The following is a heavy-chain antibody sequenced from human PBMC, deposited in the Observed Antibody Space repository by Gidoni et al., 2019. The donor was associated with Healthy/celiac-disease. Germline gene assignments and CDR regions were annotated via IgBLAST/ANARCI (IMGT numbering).Heavy chain of an antibody. Sequence: QLQRQESGPGQVKPSETMSLTCTVSGGSIGSSSYYWGWRRTPAGKGLEWIGSIYYSGRTSYKPALKSRVTISVDTSKNQCSLKLSSVTAADTAGYYCARASYYGDYNHWFDPWGQGTLVTVAS. CDR2: IYYSGRT. J-gene: IGHJ5*02. D-gene: IGHD4-17*01. CDR3: ARASYYGDYNHWFDP. V-gene: IGHV4-39*01. CDR1: GGSIGSSSYY.